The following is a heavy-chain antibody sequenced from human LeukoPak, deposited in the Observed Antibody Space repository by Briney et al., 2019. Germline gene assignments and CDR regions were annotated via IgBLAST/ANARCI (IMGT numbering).Heavy chain of an antibody. D-gene: IGHD1-26*01. Sequence: ASVKVSCKASGYTFTSYDINWVRQATGQGLEWMGWMNPNSGNTGYAQKFQGRVTITRNTSISTAYMELSSLRSEGTAVYYCARDAAGGASPSFDYWGQGTLVTVSS. CDR1: GYTFTSYD. CDR3: ARDAAGGASPSFDY. J-gene: IGHJ4*02. CDR2: MNPNSGNT. V-gene: IGHV1-8*03.